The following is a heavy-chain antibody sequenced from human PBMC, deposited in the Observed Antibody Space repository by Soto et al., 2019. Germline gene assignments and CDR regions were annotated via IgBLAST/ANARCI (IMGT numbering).Heavy chain of an antibody. D-gene: IGHD2-21*02. Sequence: QVQLVESGGGVVQPGRSLRLSCAASGFTFSSYGMHWVRQAPAKGLEWVAVISYDGSNKYYADSVKGRFTISRDNSKNTLYLQMNSLRAEDTAVYYCAKDHCGGDCSEGAFDIWGQGTMVTVSS. J-gene: IGHJ3*02. CDR2: ISYDGSNK. CDR1: GFTFSSYG. V-gene: IGHV3-30*18. CDR3: AKDHCGGDCSEGAFDI.